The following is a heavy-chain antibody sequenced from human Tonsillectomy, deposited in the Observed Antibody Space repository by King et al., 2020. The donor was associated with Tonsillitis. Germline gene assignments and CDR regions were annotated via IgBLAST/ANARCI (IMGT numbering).Heavy chain of an antibody. D-gene: IGHD1-26*01. J-gene: IGHJ5*02. V-gene: IGHV4-39*07. Sequence: WGWIRQSPGKGLECIGKIYYRGNTNYNPSLQSRVSISVDTSKNQFSLKFNSVTAADTAVYYCARVIPRGRFEGSRLDPWGQGTLVTVSS. CDR2: IYYRGNT. CDR3: ARVIPRGRFEGSRLDP.